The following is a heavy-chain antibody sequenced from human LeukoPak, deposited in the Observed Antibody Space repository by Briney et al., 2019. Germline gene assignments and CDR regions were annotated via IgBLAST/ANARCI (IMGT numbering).Heavy chain of an antibody. V-gene: IGHV3-30*03. J-gene: IGHJ3*01. Sequence: GRSLRLSCAASGFTFSSYGMHWVRQAPGKGLEWVAVISYDGSNKYYADSVKGRFTISRDNSKNTLYLQMNSLRAEDTALYFCVREIYVVGPAAFDVWGQGTMVTVSS. CDR2: ISYDGSNK. CDR1: GFTFSSYG. D-gene: IGHD1-26*01. CDR3: VREIYVVGPAAFDV.